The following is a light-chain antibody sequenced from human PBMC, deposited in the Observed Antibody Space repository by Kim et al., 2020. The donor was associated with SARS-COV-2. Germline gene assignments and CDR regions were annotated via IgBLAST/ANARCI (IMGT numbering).Light chain of an antibody. Sequence: GKRLHIQCTGTSVSIASTDVQWYQQRPGSVPTIVLYEDDKSPSGVPDRFSGAIDSSSNAASLTISGLKTEDEADYYCQSYAGNNVIFGGGTQLTVL. J-gene: IGLJ2*01. CDR2: EDD. CDR3: QSYAGNNVI. CDR1: SVSIASTD. V-gene: IGLV6-57*02.